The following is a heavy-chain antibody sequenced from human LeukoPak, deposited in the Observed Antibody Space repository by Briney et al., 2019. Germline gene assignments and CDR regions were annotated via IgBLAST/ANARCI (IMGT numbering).Heavy chain of an antibody. CDR1: GFTFTDYA. CDR3: ARDVPHNWFDT. Sequence: GGSLRLSCAASGFTFTDYAMHWVRQGPGKGLVWISRINSDGGGAIYADSVKGRFTVSRDNAKNTLYLQMNSLRAEDTAVYYCARDVPHNWFDTWGQGTLVTVSS. J-gene: IGHJ5*02. V-gene: IGHV3-74*01. CDR2: INSDGGGA.